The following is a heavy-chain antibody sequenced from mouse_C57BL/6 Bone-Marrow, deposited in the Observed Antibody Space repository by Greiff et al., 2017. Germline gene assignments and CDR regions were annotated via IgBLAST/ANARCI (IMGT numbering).Heavy chain of an antibody. Sequence: VQLQQSGAELVKPGASVKMSCKASGYTFTSYWITWVKQRPGQGLEWIGDLYPGSGSTNYNEKFKSKATLTVDTSSSTADMQLSSLTSEDSAVYYCAREVFLPYYYAMDYWGQGTSVTVSS. CDR2: LYPGSGST. V-gene: IGHV1-55*01. CDR3: AREVFLPYYYAMDY. D-gene: IGHD2-1*01. CDR1: GYTFTSYW. J-gene: IGHJ4*01.